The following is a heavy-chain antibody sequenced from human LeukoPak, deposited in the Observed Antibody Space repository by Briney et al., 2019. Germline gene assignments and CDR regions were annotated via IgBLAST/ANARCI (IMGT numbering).Heavy chain of an antibody. CDR3: AKDYGDYSLGLFDY. J-gene: IGHJ4*02. CDR1: GFTFDDYA. Sequence: PGGSLRLSCAASGFTFDDYAMYWVRQAPGKGLEWVSGISWNSGSIGYADSVKGRFTISRDNAKNSLYLQMNSLRAEDTALYYCAKDYGDYSLGLFDYWGQGTLVTVSS. CDR2: ISWNSGSI. V-gene: IGHV3-9*01. D-gene: IGHD4-17*01.